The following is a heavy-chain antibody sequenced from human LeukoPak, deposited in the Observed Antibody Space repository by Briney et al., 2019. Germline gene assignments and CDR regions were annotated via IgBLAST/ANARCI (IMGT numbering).Heavy chain of an antibody. V-gene: IGHV4-39*01. CDR1: GASITTTNYY. CDR2: VFYTGFT. J-gene: IGHJ2*01. Sequence: SETLSLTCTVSGASITTTNYYWGWIRQPPGKGLEWIGSVFYTGFTYNNPSLKSRFTISVDPSKNQFFLRVKSVTAADTAVYYCARQSRVEEYFGPWGRGTRVVVSS. CDR3: ARQSRVEEYFGP.